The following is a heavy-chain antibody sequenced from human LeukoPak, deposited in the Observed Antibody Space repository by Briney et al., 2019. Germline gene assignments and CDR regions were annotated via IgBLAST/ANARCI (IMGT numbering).Heavy chain of an antibody. CDR1: GFTFTNHW. CDR2: IREDGGHT. V-gene: IGHV3-7*03. Sequence: GGSLRLSCVTSGFTFTNHWMSWVRQAPGKGLEWVANIREDGGHTNYVDSVKSRFTISRDNSKNTLYLQMNSLRADDTAVYYCAKPAQTDYADYWGQGTLVTVSS. D-gene: IGHD1-14*01. CDR3: AKPAQTDYADY. J-gene: IGHJ4*02.